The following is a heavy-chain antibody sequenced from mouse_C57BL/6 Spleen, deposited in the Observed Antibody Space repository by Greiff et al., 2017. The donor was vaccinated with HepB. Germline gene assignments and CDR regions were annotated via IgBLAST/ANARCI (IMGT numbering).Heavy chain of an antibody. CDR1: GFTFSDYG. CDR3: ARPRGSMYYFDY. CDR2: ISSGSSTI. Sequence: EVQLVESGGGLVKPGGSLKLSCAASGFTFSDYGIHWVRQAPEKGLEWVAYISSGSSTIYYADTVKGRFTISRDNAKNTLFLQMTSLRSEDTAMYYCARPRGSMYYFDYWGQGTTLTVSS. J-gene: IGHJ2*01. V-gene: IGHV5-17*01. D-gene: IGHD1-1*01.